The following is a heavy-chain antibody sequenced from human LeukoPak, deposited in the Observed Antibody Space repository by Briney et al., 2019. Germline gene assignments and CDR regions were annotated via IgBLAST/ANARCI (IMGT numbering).Heavy chain of an antibody. CDR3: ARLPSYYPYYFDY. Sequence: RSSETLSLTCTVSGGSISSYYWSWIRQRPGKGLEWIGYIYYSGSTNYNPSLKSRVTISVDTSKNQFSLKLSSVTAADTAVYYCARLPSYYPYYFDYWGQGTLVTVSS. CDR2: IYYSGST. V-gene: IGHV4-59*01. D-gene: IGHD1-26*01. J-gene: IGHJ4*02. CDR1: GGSISSYY.